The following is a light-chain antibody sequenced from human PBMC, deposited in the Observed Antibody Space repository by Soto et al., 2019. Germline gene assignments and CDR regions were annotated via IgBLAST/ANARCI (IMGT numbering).Light chain of an antibody. J-gene: IGKJ1*01. CDR3: QQYSDWPPT. CDR1: QSVSSSY. CDR2: GAS. Sequence: PGERVTLSCRASQSVSSSYLTWYQQKPGQAPRLLIYGASTRATGIPARFSGSGSGTEFSLTISSLQSEDFAVYYCQQYSDWPPTFGQGTTVDIK. V-gene: IGKV3-15*01.